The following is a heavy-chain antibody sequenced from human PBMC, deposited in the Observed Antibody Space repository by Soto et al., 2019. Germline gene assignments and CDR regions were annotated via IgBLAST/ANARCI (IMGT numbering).Heavy chain of an antibody. CDR2: ISGSGGST. CDR3: AKGGDDYGDYGDWFDP. D-gene: IGHD4-17*01. Sequence: EVQLLESGGGLVQPGGSLRLSCAASGFTFSSYAMSWVRQAPGKGLEWVSAISGSGGSTYYADSVKGRFTISRDNSKNTLYLQMNSLRAEDTAVYYCAKGGDDYGDYGDWFDPWGQGTLVTVSS. CDR1: GFTFSSYA. V-gene: IGHV3-23*01. J-gene: IGHJ5*02.